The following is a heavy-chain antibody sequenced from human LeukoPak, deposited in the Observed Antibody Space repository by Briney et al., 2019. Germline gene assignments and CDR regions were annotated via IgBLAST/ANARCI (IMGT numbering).Heavy chain of an antibody. J-gene: IGHJ4*02. Sequence: GGSLRLSCAASGFTFRSYAMSWARHATGKALEGVSDISGSGGSTYYADSVKGLFTLSRDISKNTLYPNMKRLRAEDTPVYFCAKDQEAVDMTYYLEYWGQDTRVTVSS. V-gene: IGHV3-23*01. CDR3: AKDQEAVDMTYYLEY. D-gene: IGHD6-19*01. CDR1: GFTFRSYA. CDR2: ISGSGGST.